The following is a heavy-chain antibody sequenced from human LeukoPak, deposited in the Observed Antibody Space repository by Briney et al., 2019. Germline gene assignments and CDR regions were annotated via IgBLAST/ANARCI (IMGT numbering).Heavy chain of an antibody. J-gene: IGHJ4*02. CDR3: AKAGPVAGSAPGGY. V-gene: IGHV3-30*18. CDR2: ISYDGSNK. Sequence: GGSLRLSCAASGFTFSSYGMHWVRQAPGKGLESVAVISYDGSNKYYADSVKGRFTIARNNSKNTLYLQMNTLRAEDTAVYYCAKAGPVAGSAPGGYWGEGSLVTVSS. D-gene: IGHD6-19*01. CDR1: GFTFSSYG.